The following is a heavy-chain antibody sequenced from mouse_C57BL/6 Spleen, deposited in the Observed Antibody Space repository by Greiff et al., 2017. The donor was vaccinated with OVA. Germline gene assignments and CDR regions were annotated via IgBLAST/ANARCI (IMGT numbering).Heavy chain of an antibody. J-gene: IGHJ4*01. CDR2: INPNYGTT. D-gene: IGHD1-1*01. V-gene: IGHV1-39*01. CDR1: GYSFTDYN. CDR3: ARWAYYGSSYNAMDY. Sequence: EVQVVESGPELVKPGASVKISCKASGYSFTDYNMNWVKQSNGKSLEWIGVINPNYGTTSYNQKFKGKATLTVDQSSSTAYMQLNSLTSEDSAVYYCARWAYYGSSYNAMDYWGQGTSVTVSS.